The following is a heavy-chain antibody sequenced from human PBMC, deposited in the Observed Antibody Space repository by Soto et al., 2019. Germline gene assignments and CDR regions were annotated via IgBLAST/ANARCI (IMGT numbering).Heavy chain of an antibody. CDR1: GCTFSQFV. Sequence: VQLVASGGGVVQPGRSLRLSCTASGCTFSQFVMHWLRRAPGRGLESLAVIAHNGRVQFYADSVKGRFTISRDNSKETLFLELNTLRDDDTAVYHCAKEPAPYAAGWYFEDWGQGTLVTVSS. J-gene: IGHJ4*02. V-gene: IGHV3-30*14. CDR2: IAHNGRVQ. D-gene: IGHD6-19*01. CDR3: AKEPAPYAAGWYFED.